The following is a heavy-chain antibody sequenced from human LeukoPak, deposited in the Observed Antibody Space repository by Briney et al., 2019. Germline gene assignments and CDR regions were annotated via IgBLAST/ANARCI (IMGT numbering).Heavy chain of an antibody. J-gene: IGHJ4*02. CDR1: GFPFSTYD. Sequence: GGSLRLSCAASGFPFSTYDMSWGRQAPGKGLEWVSVIFNSDGSTYYADSVKGRFTISRGNSKNTLYLQMNSLRAEDTAVYYCAKGAHFDYWGQGTLVTVSS. V-gene: IGHV3-23*01. CDR2: IFNSDGST. CDR3: AKGAHFDY.